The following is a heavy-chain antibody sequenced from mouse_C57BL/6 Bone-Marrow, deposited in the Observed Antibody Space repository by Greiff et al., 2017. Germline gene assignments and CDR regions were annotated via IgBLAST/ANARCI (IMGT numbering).Heavy chain of an antibody. J-gene: IGHJ2*01. CDR2: FYPGSGSI. D-gene: IGHD2-4*01. V-gene: IGHV1-62-2*01. Sequence: VQLQQSGADLFPPFASFNLSCKASGYIFTEYTIHWVKQRSGQGLEWIGWFYPGSGSIKYNERFKDKATLTADTSSNTVYMELSRLTSEDSAVYFCARHERYYDYEGYFDYWGQGTTLTVSS. CDR1: GYIFTEYT. CDR3: ARHERYYDYEGYFDY.